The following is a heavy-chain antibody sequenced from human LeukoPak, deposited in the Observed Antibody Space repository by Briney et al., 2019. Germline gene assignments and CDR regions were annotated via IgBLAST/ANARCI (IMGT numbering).Heavy chain of an antibody. CDR3: ARGSIAAARGAPDY. CDR1: GFTFSSYA. Sequence: GGSLRLSCAASGFTFSSYAMHWVRQAPGKGLEWVAVILYDGSNKYYADSVKGRFTISRDNSKNTLYLQMNSLRAEDTAVYYCARGSIAAARGAPDYWGQGTLVTVSS. V-gene: IGHV3-30*04. J-gene: IGHJ4*02. D-gene: IGHD6-13*01. CDR2: ILYDGSNK.